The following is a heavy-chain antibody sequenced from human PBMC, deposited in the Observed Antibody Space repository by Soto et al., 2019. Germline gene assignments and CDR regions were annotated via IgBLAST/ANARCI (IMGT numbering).Heavy chain of an antibody. J-gene: IGHJ4*02. D-gene: IGHD2-2*01. CDR3: AKESGPDCTSTSCVHYFAS. Sequence: EVQLLGSGGGLIQPGGPLRLSCAASGFTFTNYAMSWVRQAPGKGLEWVSSSSGAGDGAYHADSVRCRFIISRDNSKHTLYLEMNSLRAEDTAIYYCAKESGPDCTSTSCVHYFASWGQGTLVTVSS. V-gene: IGHV3-23*01. CDR2: SSGAGDGA. CDR1: GFTFTNYA.